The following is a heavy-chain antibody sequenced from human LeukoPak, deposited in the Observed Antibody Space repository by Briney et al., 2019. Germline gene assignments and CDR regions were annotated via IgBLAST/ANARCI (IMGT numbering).Heavy chain of an antibody. J-gene: IGHJ4*02. CDR3: ARGHGEYYYDSSGYYYWFDY. CDR1: GYTFTSYD. D-gene: IGHD3-22*01. Sequence: GAAVKVSCKASGYTFTSYDINWVRQATGQGREWMGWMNPNSGNTGYAQKFQGRVTMTRNTSISTAYMELSSLRSEDTAVYYCARGHGEYYYDSSGYYYWFDYWGQGTLVTVSS. V-gene: IGHV1-8*01. CDR2: MNPNSGNT.